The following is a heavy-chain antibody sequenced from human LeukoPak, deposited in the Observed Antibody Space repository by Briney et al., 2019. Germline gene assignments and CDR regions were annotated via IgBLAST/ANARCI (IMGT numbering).Heavy chain of an antibody. CDR2: INPNSGGT. CDR3: ARRGTGGYGYYYYMDV. D-gene: IGHD5-12*01. V-gene: IGHV1-2*02. Sequence: ASVKVSCKSSGYTFTGYYMHWVRQAPGQGLEWMGWINPNSGGTNYAQKFQGRVTMTRDTSTSTAYMELSRLRSDDTAVYYCARRGTGGYGYYYYMDVWGKGTTVTISS. CDR1: GYTFTGYY. J-gene: IGHJ6*03.